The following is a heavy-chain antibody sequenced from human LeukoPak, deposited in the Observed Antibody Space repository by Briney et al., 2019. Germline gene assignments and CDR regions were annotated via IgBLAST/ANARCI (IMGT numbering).Heavy chain of an antibody. CDR3: ASHDFWSHNGRYFDY. V-gene: IGHV4-30-4*08. CDR1: GGSISSGVYY. J-gene: IGHJ4*02. D-gene: IGHD3-3*01. Sequence: SQTLSLTCTVSGGSISSGVYYWSWIRQPPGKGLERIGYIYYSGSTYYNPSLKSRVTISVDTSKNQFSLKLSSVTAADTAVYYCASHDFWSHNGRYFDYWGQGTLVTVSS. CDR2: IYYSGST.